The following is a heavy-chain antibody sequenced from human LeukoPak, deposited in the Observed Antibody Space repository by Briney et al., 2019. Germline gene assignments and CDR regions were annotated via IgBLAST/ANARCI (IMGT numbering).Heavy chain of an antibody. D-gene: IGHD1-26*01. J-gene: IGHJ4*02. CDR3: ARESEIERGSYSYDY. Sequence: SETLSLTCTVSGGSISSYYWSWIRQPPGKGLEWIGYIYYSGSTNYNPSLKSRVTISVDTSKNQFSLKLSSVTAADTAVYYCARESEIERGSYSYDYWGQGTLVTVSS. CDR1: GGSISSYY. CDR2: IYYSGST. V-gene: IGHV4-59*01.